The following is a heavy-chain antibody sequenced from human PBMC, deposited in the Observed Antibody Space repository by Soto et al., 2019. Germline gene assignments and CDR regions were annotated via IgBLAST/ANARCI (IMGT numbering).Heavy chain of an antibody. J-gene: IGHJ6*02. CDR3: AKGGHLAAAGTRYYYYGMEV. CDR1: GFTLSSYS. V-gene: IGHV3-30*18. Sequence: GGSLRLSCAASGFTLSSYSMNWARQAPGKGQDWVAVISYDGSNKYYADSVKGRFTISRHNSKNTLYLKMNSLRAEDTAVYHCAKGGHLAAAGTRYYYYGMEVWGQGTTVTVSS. D-gene: IGHD6-13*01. CDR2: ISYDGSNK.